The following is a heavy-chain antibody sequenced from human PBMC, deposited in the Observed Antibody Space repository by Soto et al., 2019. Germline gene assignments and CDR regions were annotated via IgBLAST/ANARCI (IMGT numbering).Heavy chain of an antibody. CDR3: ARAPSSSYCSGGSCYLNWCDP. CDR2: IIPILGIA. J-gene: IGHJ5*02. CDR1: GGTFSSYA. Sequence: ASVKVSCKASGGTFSSYAISWVRQAPGQGLEWMGGIIPILGIANYAQKFQGRVTITADTSTSPAYMELSSLRSEDTAVYYCARAPSSSYCSGGSCYLNWCDPGGQGTLVTVSS. D-gene: IGHD2-15*01. V-gene: IGHV1-69*10.